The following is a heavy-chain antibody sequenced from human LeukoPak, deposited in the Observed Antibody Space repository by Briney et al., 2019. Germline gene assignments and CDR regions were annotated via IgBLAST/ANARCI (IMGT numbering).Heavy chain of an antibody. CDR1: GGSISSYY. V-gene: IGHV4-34*01. CDR2: INHSGST. CDR3: ARHGYSSSWYYLDY. D-gene: IGHD6-13*01. Sequence: KPSETLSLTCTVSGGSISSYYWSWIRQPPGKGLEWIGEINHSGSTNYNPSLKSRVTISVDTSNNQFSLKLSSVTAADTAVYYCARHGYSSSWYYLDYWGQGTLVTVSS. J-gene: IGHJ4*02.